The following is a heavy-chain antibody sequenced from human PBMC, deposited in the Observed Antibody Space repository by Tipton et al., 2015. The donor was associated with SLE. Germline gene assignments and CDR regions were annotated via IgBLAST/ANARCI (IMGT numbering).Heavy chain of an antibody. CDR1: GGSFRGYY. D-gene: IGHD3-10*01. CDR3: ARHRRITLLRGLILPY. J-gene: IGHJ4*02. CDR2: SDHTGNT. V-gene: IGHV4-34*01. Sequence: TLSLTCAVYGGSFRGYYWTWIRPSPEKGLEWIGESDHTGNTNYNPSLKSRVTISVDTSKNQFSLKMNSVTAADTAVYYCARHRRITLLRGLILPYWGQGTLVTVSS.